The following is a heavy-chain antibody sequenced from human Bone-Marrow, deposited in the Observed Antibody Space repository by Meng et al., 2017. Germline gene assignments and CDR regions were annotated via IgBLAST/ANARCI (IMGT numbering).Heavy chain of an antibody. CDR2: IWYDGSNK. Sequence: GGSLRLSCAASGFTFSDYYMSWIRQAPGKGLEWVAVIWYDGSNKYYADSVKGRFTISRDNSKNTLYLQMNSLRAEDTAVYYCARDRNPCSGGSCYDEVYYYGMDVWGQGTKVTAP. J-gene: IGHJ6*02. V-gene: IGHV3-33*08. D-gene: IGHD2-15*01. CDR3: ARDRNPCSGGSCYDEVYYYGMDV. CDR1: GFTFSDYY.